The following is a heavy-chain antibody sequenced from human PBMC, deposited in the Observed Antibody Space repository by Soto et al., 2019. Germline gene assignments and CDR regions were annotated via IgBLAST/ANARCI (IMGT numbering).Heavy chain of an antibody. V-gene: IGHV3-21*01. J-gene: IGHJ6*02. D-gene: IGHD2-2*03. CDR2: ISSSSSYI. CDR1: GFTFSSYS. CDR3: ANALPAGYCSSTSCYHYGMDV. Sequence: GGSLRLSCAASGFTFSSYSMNWVRQAPGKGLEWVSSISSSSSYIYYADSVKGRFTISRDNARNSLYLQMNSLRAEDTAVYYCANALPAGYCSSTSCYHYGMDVWGQGTTVTVSS.